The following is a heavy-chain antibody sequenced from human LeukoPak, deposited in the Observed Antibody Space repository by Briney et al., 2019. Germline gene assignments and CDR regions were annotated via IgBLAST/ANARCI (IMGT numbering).Heavy chain of an antibody. D-gene: IGHD3-22*01. J-gene: IGHJ4*02. CDR2: ISGSGGST. CDR1: GFTFSGFW. V-gene: IGHV3-23*01. Sequence: PGGSLRLSCAASGFTFSGFWMSWVRQAPGKGLEWVSAISGSGGSTYYADSVKGRFTISRDNSKNTLYLQMNSLRAEDTAVYYCAKVGEGYYDSSGYYYSQGLLYYFDYWGQGTLVTVSS. CDR3: AKVGEGYYDSSGYYYSQGLLYYFDY.